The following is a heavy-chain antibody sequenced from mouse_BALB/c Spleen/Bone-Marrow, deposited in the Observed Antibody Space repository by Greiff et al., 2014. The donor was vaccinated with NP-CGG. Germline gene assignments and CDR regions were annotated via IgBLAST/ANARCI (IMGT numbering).Heavy chain of an antibody. V-gene: IGHV7-3*02. J-gene: IGHJ1*01. CDR3: ARDKNYGSYWYFDV. Sequence: EVKLVESGGGLVQPGGSLRLSCATSGFTFTDYYMSWVRQPPGKALEWLGFIRNKANGYTTECSASGKGRFTISRDNSQSILYLQMNTLRAEDSATYYCARDKNYGSYWYFDVWGAGTTVTVSS. CDR2: IRNKANGYTT. CDR1: GFTFTDYY. D-gene: IGHD2-1*01.